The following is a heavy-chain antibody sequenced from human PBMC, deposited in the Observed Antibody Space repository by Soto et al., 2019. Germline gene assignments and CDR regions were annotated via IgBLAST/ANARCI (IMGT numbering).Heavy chain of an antibody. CDR1: GFTVISNY. CDR3: ARWSPARILSRLYYYYYGMDV. Sequence: GGSLRLSCAASGFTVISNYMSWVLQAPGKGLEWVSVIYSGGSTYYADSVKGRFTISRDNSKNTLYLQMNSLRAEDTAVYYCARWSPARILSRLYYYYYGMDVWCQGTTVSV. V-gene: IGHV3-53*01. CDR2: IYSGGST. J-gene: IGHJ6*02. D-gene: IGHD2-15*01.